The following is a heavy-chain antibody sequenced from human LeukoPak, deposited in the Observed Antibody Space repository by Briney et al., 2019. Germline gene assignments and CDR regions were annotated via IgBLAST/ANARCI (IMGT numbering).Heavy chain of an antibody. V-gene: IGHV3-23*01. CDR1: GFTFSSYA. CDR3: ANTQWLERTFDY. J-gene: IGHJ4*02. CDR2: ISGSGGST. D-gene: IGHD6-19*01. Sequence: AGGSLRLSCAASGFTFSSYAMSWVRQAPGKGLEWVSAISGSGGSTYYADSVKGRFTISRDNSKNTLYLQMNSLRAEDTAVYYCANTQWLERTFDYWGQGTLVTVSS.